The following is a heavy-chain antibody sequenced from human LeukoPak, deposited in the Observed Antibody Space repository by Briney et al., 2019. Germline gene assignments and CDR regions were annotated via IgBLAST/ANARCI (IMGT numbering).Heavy chain of an antibody. CDR3: AKSVYHSGNY. D-gene: IGHD3-10*01. Sequence: PGGSLRLSCAASGFTISTYGMSWVRQAPGKGLEWVSSISGGTTYYADSVKGRFTISRDNSKKTVSLQMNSLRAEDTAVYYCAKSVYHSGNYWGQGTLVTVSS. V-gene: IGHV3-23*01. CDR2: ISGGTT. CDR1: GFTISTYG. J-gene: IGHJ4*02.